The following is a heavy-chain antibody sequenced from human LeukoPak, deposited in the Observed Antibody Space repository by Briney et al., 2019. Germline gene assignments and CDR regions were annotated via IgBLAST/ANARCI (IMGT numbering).Heavy chain of an antibody. D-gene: IGHD3-3*01. V-gene: IGHV4-34*01. CDR3: ARGAYFWSGYSQYNWFDP. CDR2: INHSGST. J-gene: IGHJ5*02. CDR1: GGSFSSYY. Sequence: KPSETLSLTCAVYGGSFSSYYWSWIRQPPGKGLEWIGEINHSGSTNYNPSLKSRATISVDTSKNQFSLKLSSVTAADTAVYYCARGAYFWSGYSQYNWFDPWGQGTLVTVSS.